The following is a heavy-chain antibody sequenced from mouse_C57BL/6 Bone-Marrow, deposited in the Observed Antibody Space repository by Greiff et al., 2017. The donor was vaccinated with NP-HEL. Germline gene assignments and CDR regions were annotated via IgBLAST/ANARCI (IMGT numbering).Heavy chain of an antibody. CDR1: GFNFKDDY. J-gene: IGHJ3*01. CDR2: IDPENGDT. V-gene: IGHV14-4*01. Sequence: VQLQQSGAELVRPGASVKLSCTASGFNFKDDYMHWVKQRPEQGLEWIGWIDPENGDTEYASKFQGKATITADTSSNTAYLQLSSLTSEDTAVYYCPDSPWFAYWGQGTLVTVSA. CDR3: PDSPWFAY.